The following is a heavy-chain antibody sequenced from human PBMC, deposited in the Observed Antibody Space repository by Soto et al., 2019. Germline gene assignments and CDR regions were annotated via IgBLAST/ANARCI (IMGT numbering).Heavy chain of an antibody. Sequence: GGSLRLSCAASGFTVSNTYMTWVRQPPGKGLECVSVIYTAGGTNHADSVKGRFIISRDNSKNTLYLQMNSLRAEDTAVYYCARALPVAKGGFDPWGQGTLVTVSS. V-gene: IGHV3-53*01. CDR1: GFTVSNTY. CDR3: ARALPVAKGGFDP. CDR2: IYTAGGT. D-gene: IGHD2-2*01. J-gene: IGHJ5*02.